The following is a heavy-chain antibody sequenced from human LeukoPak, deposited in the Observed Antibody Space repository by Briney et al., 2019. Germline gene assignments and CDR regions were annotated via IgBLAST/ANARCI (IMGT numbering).Heavy chain of an antibody. Sequence: GASVKVSCKASGYTFTRYYMHWVRRAPGQGLEWMGIIDPRGGGTTYAQRFQGRVTMTRDTSTSTVYMELSSLRSEDTAVYYCAAWGSSSSPLPSMDVWGQGTTVTVTS. CDR3: AAWGSSSSPLPSMDV. D-gene: IGHD6-13*01. CDR2: IDPRGGGT. CDR1: GYTFTRYY. J-gene: IGHJ6*02. V-gene: IGHV1-46*01.